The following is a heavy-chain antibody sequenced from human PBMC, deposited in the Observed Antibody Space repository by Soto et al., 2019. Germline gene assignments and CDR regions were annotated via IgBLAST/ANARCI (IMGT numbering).Heavy chain of an antibody. V-gene: IGHV3-15*07. CDR3: TTLDTIFVPLSGEAIY. Sequence: EVQLVESGRGLVKPGGSLRLSCAASGFTFSNAWMNWVRQAPGKGLEWVGRSKSKTDGGTTDYAAPVKGRFTISRDDSKNTLYLQMNSLKTEDTAVYYCTTLDTIFVPLSGEAIYWGQGTLVTVSS. CDR2: SKSKTDGGTT. D-gene: IGHD3-3*01. CDR1: GFTFSNAW. J-gene: IGHJ1*01.